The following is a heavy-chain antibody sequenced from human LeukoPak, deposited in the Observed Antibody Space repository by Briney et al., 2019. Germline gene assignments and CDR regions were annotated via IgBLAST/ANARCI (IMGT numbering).Heavy chain of an antibody. CDR1: GYIFTSYG. D-gene: IGHD3-10*01. CDR3: ARRQFITSDFDY. V-gene: IGHV1-18*01. CDR2: ISAYNGNT. Sequence: ASVKVSCKASGYIFTSYGINWVRQAPGQGLEWMGWISAYNGNTNYAQNLQGRVTMTTDTSTSTAYMELRSLRSDDTAVYYCARRQFITSDFDYWGQGTLVTVSS. J-gene: IGHJ4*02.